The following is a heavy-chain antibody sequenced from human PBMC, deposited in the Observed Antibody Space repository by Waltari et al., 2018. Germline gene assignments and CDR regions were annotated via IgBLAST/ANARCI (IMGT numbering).Heavy chain of an antibody. D-gene: IGHD3-22*01. V-gene: IGHV1-69*08. Sequence: QVQLVQSGAEVKKPGSSVKVSCKASGGTFSSYAISWVRQAPGQGLEWMGRIIPIFGTAIYAQKFQGRVTITADKSTSTAYMELSSLRSEDTAVYYCARMVYDSSGYRNNWFDPWGQGTLVTVSS. CDR1: GGTFSSYA. J-gene: IGHJ5*02. CDR3: ARMVYDSSGYRNNWFDP. CDR2: IIPIFGTA.